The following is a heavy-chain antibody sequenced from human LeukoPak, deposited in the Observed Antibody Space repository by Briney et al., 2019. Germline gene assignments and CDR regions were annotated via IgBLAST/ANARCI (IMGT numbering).Heavy chain of an antibody. J-gene: IGHJ5*02. CDR2: IYTSGST. Sequence: SETLSLTRTVSGGSISSYYWSWIRQPAGKGLEWIGRIYTSGSTNYNPSLKSRVTMSVDTSKNQFSLKLSSVTAADTAVYYCARHQLSSSWYVRRFDPWGQGTLVTVSS. V-gene: IGHV4-4*07. D-gene: IGHD6-13*01. CDR3: ARHQLSSSWYVRRFDP. CDR1: GGSISSYY.